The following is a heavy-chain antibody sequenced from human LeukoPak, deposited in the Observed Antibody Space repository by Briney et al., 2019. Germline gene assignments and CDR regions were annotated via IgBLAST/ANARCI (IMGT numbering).Heavy chain of an antibody. CDR2: VSGTGDYT. CDR3: AKAGLRCSGTSCYTMYTWFDP. V-gene: IGHV3-23*01. D-gene: IGHD2-2*01. CDR1: GFTFSSYA. J-gene: IGHJ5*02. Sequence: GGSLRRSCAASGFTFSSYAMTWVGQAPGKGLEWVSGVSGTGDYTYYADPVKGRFTISRDNSKNTLYLQMNSLRAEDTAVYYCAKAGLRCSGTSCYTMYTWFDPWGQGTLVTVSS.